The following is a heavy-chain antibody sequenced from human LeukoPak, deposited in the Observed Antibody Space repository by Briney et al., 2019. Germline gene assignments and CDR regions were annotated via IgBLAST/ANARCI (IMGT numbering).Heavy chain of an antibody. V-gene: IGHV1-2*02. CDR1: GYTFTGYY. Sequence: ASVKVSCKASGYTFTGYYMHWVRQAPGQGLEWMGWINPNSGGTNYAQKFQGRVTMTRDTSISTAYMELSRLRSDDTAVYYCAVGYCSGGSCYSYGDYHYWGQGTLVTVSS. CDR3: AVGYCSGGSCYSYGDYHY. CDR2: INPNSGGT. D-gene: IGHD2-15*01. J-gene: IGHJ4*02.